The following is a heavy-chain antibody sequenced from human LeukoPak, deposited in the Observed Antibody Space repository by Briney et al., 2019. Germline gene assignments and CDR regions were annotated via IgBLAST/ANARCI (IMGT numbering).Heavy chain of an antibody. CDR1: GYTFTGYY. D-gene: IGHD4-17*01. Sequence: ASVKVSCKASGYTFTGYYMHWVRQAPGQGLEWMGIINPSGGSTSYAQKFQGRVTMTRDTSATTAYMELSNLRSEDLAVYYCARDRAPKTVTSEVDAFDIWGQGTMVTVSS. CDR2: INPSGGST. J-gene: IGHJ3*02. CDR3: ARDRAPKTVTSEVDAFDI. V-gene: IGHV1-46*01.